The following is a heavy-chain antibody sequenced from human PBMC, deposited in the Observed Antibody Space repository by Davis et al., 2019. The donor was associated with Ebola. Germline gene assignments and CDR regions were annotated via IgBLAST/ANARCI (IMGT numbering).Heavy chain of an antibody. CDR2: ISSSGSTI. Sequence: GESLKISCAASGFTFSDYYMSWIRQAPGKGLEWVSYISSSGSTIYYADSVKGRFTISRDNAKNSLYLQMNSLRAEDTAVYYCARVPRESSSSGRCPDYWGQGTLVTVSS. CDR1: GFTFSDYY. D-gene: IGHD6-6*01. J-gene: IGHJ4*02. V-gene: IGHV3-11*01. CDR3: ARVPRESSSSGRCPDY.